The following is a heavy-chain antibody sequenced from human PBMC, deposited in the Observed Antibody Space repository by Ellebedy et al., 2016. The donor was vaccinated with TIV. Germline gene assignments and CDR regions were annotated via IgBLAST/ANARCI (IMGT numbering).Heavy chain of an antibody. V-gene: IGHV3-30*18. CDR3: AEEGGPSRGASGMDV. Sequence: GESLKISCAASEFTLNTYGMHWVRQTPDKGLEWVAFISSDGSEKYYVGSVKGRFTISRDISKNTLYLEMNSLRGDDTAVYYCAEEGGPSRGASGMDVWGQGTTVIVSS. CDR2: ISSDGSEK. CDR1: EFTLNTYG. D-gene: IGHD1-26*01. J-gene: IGHJ6*02.